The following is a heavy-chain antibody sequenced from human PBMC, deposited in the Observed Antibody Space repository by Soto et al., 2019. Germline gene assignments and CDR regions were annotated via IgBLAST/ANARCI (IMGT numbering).Heavy chain of an antibody. CDR3: ALDSPYNAVAGDFEN. J-gene: IGHJ1*01. D-gene: IGHD6-19*01. CDR1: GFTFSTYD. V-gene: IGHV3-23*01. Sequence: GGSLRLSCAASGFTFSTYDMNWVRQAPGKGLEWVSGISGGGDTTYYADSVKGRFTISRDNSKNTLYLQMNSLRVEDTAVYYCALDSPYNAVAGDFENRGQGTLDTVSS. CDR2: ISGGGDTT.